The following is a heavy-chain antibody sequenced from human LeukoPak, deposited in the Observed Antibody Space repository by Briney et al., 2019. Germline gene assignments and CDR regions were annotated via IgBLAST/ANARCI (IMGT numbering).Heavy chain of an antibody. J-gene: IGHJ4*02. CDR3: ARDQVYCSSTSCYAEIDY. CDR1: GYTFTSYG. D-gene: IGHD2-2*01. Sequence: ASVKVSCKASGYTFTSYGISWVRQAPGQGLEWMGWISAYNGNINYAQKLQGRVTMTTDTSTSTAYMELRSLRSDDTAVYYCARDQVYCSSTSCYAEIDYWGQGTLVTVSS. CDR2: ISAYNGNI. V-gene: IGHV1-18*01.